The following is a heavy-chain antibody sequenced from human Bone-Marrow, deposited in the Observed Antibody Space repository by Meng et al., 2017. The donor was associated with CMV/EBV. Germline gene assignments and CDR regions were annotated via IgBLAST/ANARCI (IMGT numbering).Heavy chain of an antibody. V-gene: IGHV4-39*07. J-gene: IGHJ6*02. D-gene: IGHD2-2*02. CDR1: GGSISSRSYS. CDR2: IYYSGST. Sequence: GSLRLSSTVSGGSISSRSYSWGWIRQPPGKGLEWIGSIYYSGSTYYNPSLKSRVTISVDTSKNQFSLKLSSVTAADTAVYYCARETGGYCSSTSCYTDYYYYGMDVWGQGTTVTVSS. CDR3: ARETGGYCSSTSCYTDYYYYGMDV.